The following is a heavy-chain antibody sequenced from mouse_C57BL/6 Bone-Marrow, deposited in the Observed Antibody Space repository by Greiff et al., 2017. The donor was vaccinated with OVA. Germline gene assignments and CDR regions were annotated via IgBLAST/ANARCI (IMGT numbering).Heavy chain of an antibody. Sequence: EVHLVESGEGLVKPGGSLKLSCAASGFTFSSYAMSWVRQTPEKRLEWVAYISSGGDYIYYADTVKGRFTISRDNARNTLYLQMSSLKSEDTAMYYCTRDQDGYYPFAYWGQGTLVTVSA. CDR3: TRDQDGYYPFAY. CDR1: GFTFSSYA. CDR2: ISSGGDYI. V-gene: IGHV5-9-1*02. D-gene: IGHD2-3*01. J-gene: IGHJ3*01.